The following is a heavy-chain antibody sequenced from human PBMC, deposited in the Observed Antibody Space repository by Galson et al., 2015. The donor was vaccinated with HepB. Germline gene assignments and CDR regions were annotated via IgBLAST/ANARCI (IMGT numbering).Heavy chain of an antibody. V-gene: IGHV3-33*01. J-gene: IGHJ4*02. CDR1: GFTFDDFG. CDR2: ISFDGNKK. D-gene: IGHD3-10*01. CDR3: ARPPVGDPDSGTPLYYFDT. Sequence: SLRLSCAASGFTFDDFGMHWVRQAPGKGLEWVAVISFDGNKKYYGDSVKGRFTISRDNNKNTVYLQMNTLRAEDTAVYFCARPPVGDPDSGTPLYYFDTWGQGTLVIVSS.